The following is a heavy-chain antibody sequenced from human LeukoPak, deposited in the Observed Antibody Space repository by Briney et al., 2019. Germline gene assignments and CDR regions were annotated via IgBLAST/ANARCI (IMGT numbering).Heavy chain of an antibody. CDR3: ARGADNYGYTFDY. CDR1: GFTFSSYG. J-gene: IGHJ4*02. CDR2: ISYDGIKK. V-gene: IGHV3-30*03. D-gene: IGHD5-18*01. Sequence: GGSLRLSCAPSGFTFSSYGMHWVRQAPGKGLEWVAVISYDGIKKYYADSVKGRFTISRDNAKNSLYLEMNSLRAEDTAIYYCARGADNYGYTFDYWGQGTLVTASS.